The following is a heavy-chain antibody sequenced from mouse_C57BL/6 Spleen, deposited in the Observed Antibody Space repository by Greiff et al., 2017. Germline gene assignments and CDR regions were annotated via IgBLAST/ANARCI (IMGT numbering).Heavy chain of an antibody. J-gene: IGHJ3*01. CDR1: GYTFTSYW. V-gene: IGHV1-74*01. CDR2: IHPSDSDT. Sequence: QVQLKQPGAELVKPGASVKVSCKASGYTFTSYWMHWVKQRPGQGLEWIGRIHPSDSDTNYNQKFKGKATLTVDKSSSTAYMQLSSLTSEDSAVYYCAIYRNDYGSSEGGFAYWGQGTLVTVSA. CDR3: AIYRNDYGSSEGGFAY. D-gene: IGHD1-1*01.